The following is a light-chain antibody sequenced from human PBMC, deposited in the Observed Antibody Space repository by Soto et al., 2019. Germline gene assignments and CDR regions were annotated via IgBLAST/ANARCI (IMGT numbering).Light chain of an antibody. V-gene: IGKV3-20*01. J-gene: IGKJ3*01. CDR3: QQYGSSPFT. CDR2: GAS. Sequence: EIVLTQSPGTLALSPGERATLSCRASQSVNNNYLTWYQQKRGQAPRLLIHGASSRATGIPDRFSGSGSGKDFTLTISRLEPEDFEVYYCQQYGSSPFTFGPGTKVGIK. CDR1: QSVNNNY.